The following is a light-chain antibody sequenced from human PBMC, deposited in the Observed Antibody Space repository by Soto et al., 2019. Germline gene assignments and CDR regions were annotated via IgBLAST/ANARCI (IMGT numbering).Light chain of an antibody. CDR1: QSVGSTY. CDR2: GAS. J-gene: IGKJ1*01. CDR3: QQRKNWPRT. V-gene: IGKV3D-20*02. Sequence: EIVLTQSPGTLSLSPGERATLSCRASQSVGSTYLAWYQQRPGQAPRLLLYGASSRATGIPDRFDGGGSGTDFTLTISSLEPEDFAVYYCQQRKNWPRTFGQGTKVDI.